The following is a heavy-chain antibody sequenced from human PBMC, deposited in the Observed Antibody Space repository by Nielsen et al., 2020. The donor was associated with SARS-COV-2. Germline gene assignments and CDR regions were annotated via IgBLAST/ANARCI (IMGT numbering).Heavy chain of an antibody. CDR3: ARHGDPKYFDY. CDR2: ISYDGSNK. D-gene: IGHD4-17*01. Sequence: GGSLRLPCAASGFTFSSYAMHWVRQAPGKGLEWVAVISYDGSNKYYADSVKGRFTISRDNSKNTLYLQMNSLRAEDTAVYYCARHGDPKYFDYWGQGTLVTVSS. J-gene: IGHJ4*02. V-gene: IGHV3-30*04. CDR1: GFTFSSYA.